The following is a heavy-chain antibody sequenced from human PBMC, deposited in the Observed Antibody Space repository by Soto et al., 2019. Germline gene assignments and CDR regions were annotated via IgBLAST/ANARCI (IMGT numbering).Heavy chain of an antibody. CDR1: GFTFSSYS. CDR3: ARYSAGYCSSTSCYFFDY. CDR2: ISSSSSYI. D-gene: IGHD2-2*01. J-gene: IGHJ4*02. V-gene: IGHV3-21*01. Sequence: PGGSLRLSCAASGFTFSSYSMNWVRQAPGKGLEWVSSISSSSSYIYYADSVKGRFTISRDNAKNSLYLQMNSLRAEDTAVYYCARYSAGYCSSTSCYFFDYWGQGTLVTVSS.